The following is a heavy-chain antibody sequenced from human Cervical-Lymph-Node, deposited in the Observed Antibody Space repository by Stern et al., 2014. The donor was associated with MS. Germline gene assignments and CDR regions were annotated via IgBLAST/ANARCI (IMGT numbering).Heavy chain of an antibody. CDR2: VIPFVGTS. D-gene: IGHD3-16*01. J-gene: IGHJ5*02. V-gene: IGHV1-69*06. Sequence: VQLVESGAEVKKPGSSVRVSCKASGGISWGRQAPGQGLEWMGGVIPFVGTSNYAKKFQGRVTITAATATNQAYLELNSLRLDEPAVYYCARGGGDNWFDPWGQGTLVTVSS. CDR3: ARGGGDNWFDP. CDR1: GG.